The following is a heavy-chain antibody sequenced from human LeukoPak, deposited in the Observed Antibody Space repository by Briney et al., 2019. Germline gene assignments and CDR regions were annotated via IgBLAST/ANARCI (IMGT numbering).Heavy chain of an antibody. V-gene: IGHV3-23*01. D-gene: IGHD3-10*01. CDR3: ARAVLWFGELYP. CDR2: ITGSGGST. CDR1: GFTFSNYG. J-gene: IGHJ5*02. Sequence: GGTLRLFCAASGFTFSNYGLSWVRQAPGKGLEWVSGITGSGGSTYYADSVKGRFTISRDNAKNTLYLQMNSLRAEDTAVYYCARAVLWFGELYPWGQGTLVTVSS.